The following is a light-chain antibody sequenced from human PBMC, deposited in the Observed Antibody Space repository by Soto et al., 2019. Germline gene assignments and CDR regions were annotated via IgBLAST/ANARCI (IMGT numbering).Light chain of an antibody. CDR2: RNN. Sequence: QSVLTQPPSASETPGQRVTISCSGSSSNIESNFVYWYQQFPGTAPRLLIYRNNQRPSGVPDRFSGSKSGTSASLAISALRSEDEADYYCTVWDDSLRGRLFGGGTKVTVL. CDR1: SSNIESNF. J-gene: IGLJ2*01. CDR3: TVWDDSLRGRL. V-gene: IGLV1-47*01.